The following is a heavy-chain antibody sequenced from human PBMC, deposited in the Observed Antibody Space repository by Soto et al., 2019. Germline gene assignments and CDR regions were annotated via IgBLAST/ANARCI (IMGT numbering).Heavy chain of an antibody. CDR2: ISSSGSTI. CDR3: ARVMELWFGTPLAERGIDY. J-gene: IGHJ4*02. V-gene: IGHV3-11*01. Sequence: GGSLRLSCAASGFTFSDYYMSWIRQAPGKGLEWVSYISSSGSTIYYADSVKGRFTISRDNAKNSLYLQMNSLRAEDTAVYYCARVMELWFGTPLAERGIDYWGQGTLVTVSS. CDR1: GFTFSDYY. D-gene: IGHD3-10*01.